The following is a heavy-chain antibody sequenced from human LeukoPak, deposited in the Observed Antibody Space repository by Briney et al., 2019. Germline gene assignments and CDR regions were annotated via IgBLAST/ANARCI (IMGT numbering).Heavy chain of an antibody. Sequence: GGSLRLSCATSGFTFSSYAMHWVRQAPGKGLEWVAFIRYDGSIKYYADSVKGRFTISRDNSRNTLYLQMHSLRAEDTAVYYCAKGSGNGYGSGPFDYWGQGTLVTVSS. CDR1: GFTFSSYA. J-gene: IGHJ4*02. CDR2: IRYDGSIK. CDR3: AKGSGNGYGSGPFDY. D-gene: IGHD3-10*01. V-gene: IGHV3-30*02.